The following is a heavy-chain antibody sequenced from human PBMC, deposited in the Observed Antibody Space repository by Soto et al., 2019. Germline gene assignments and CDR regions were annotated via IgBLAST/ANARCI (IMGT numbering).Heavy chain of an antibody. Sequence: QVQLQESGPGLVKPSQTLSLTCTVSGGSISSGGYYWSWIRQHPGKGLEWIGYIYYSGSTYYNPSRKSRVTISVDTSKNQFSLKLSSVTAADTAVYYCARVGATTYYYYCIDVWGQGTTVTVSS. CDR2: IYYSGST. D-gene: IGHD1-26*01. V-gene: IGHV4-31*03. J-gene: IGHJ6*02. CDR1: GGSISSGGYY. CDR3: ARVGATTYYYYCIDV.